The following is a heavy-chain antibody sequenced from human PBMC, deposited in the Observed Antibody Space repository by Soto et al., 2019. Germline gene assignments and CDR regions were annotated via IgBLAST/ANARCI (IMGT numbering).Heavy chain of an antibody. J-gene: IGHJ4*02. Sequence: GGSLRLSCAASGFTFSSYGMHWVRQAPGKGLEWVAVISYDGSNKYYADSVKGRFTISRDNSKNTLYLQMNSLRAEDTAVYYCAKDESEVGATTLLDYWGQGTLVTVSS. CDR1: GFTFSSYG. CDR3: AKDESEVGATTLLDY. CDR2: ISYDGSNK. V-gene: IGHV3-30*18. D-gene: IGHD1-26*01.